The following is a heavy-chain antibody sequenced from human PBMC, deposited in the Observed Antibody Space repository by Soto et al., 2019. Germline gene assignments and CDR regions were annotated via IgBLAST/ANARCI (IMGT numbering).Heavy chain of an antibody. J-gene: IGHJ4*02. V-gene: IGHV3-73*01. D-gene: IGHD3-22*01. Sequence: GGSLRLSCAASGFVFKDSSIHWVRQASGKGLEWVGRIRDRAYNYATSYAASVKGRFTISRDDSSNTAFLQMNSLKTEDTAIYYCTRLISAAQEYWGQGTRVTVSS. CDR1: GFVFKDSS. CDR3: TRLISAAQEY. CDR2: IRDRAYNYAT.